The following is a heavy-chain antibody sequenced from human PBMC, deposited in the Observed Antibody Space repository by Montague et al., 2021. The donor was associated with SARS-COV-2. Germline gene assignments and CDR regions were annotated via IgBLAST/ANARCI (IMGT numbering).Heavy chain of an antibody. CDR1: GDSIINIKTSY. CDR3: AQVNRRLGGVSFDS. Sequence: SETLSLTCNVSGDSIINIKTSYWGWIRLPPGKGLEWIGYIFHTGTSNYQASLKSRVTMSVDTSKTQFSLNLTSVTAADTAVYFCAQVNRRLGGVSFDSWGQGALVTVSS. D-gene: IGHD3-16*01. J-gene: IGHJ4*02. V-gene: IGHV4-61*05. CDR2: IFHTGTS.